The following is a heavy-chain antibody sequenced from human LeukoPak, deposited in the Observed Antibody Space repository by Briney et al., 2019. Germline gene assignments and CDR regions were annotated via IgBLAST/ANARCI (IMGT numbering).Heavy chain of an antibody. CDR3: AEDHYYYDSSGLLDY. D-gene: IGHD3-22*01. Sequence: GGSLRLSCAASGFTFSSYAMSWVRQAPGKGLEWVSAISGSGGSTYYADSVKGRFTISRDNSKNTLYLQMNSLRAEDTAVYYCAEDHYYYDSSGLLDYWGQGTLVTVSS. CDR2: ISGSGGST. CDR1: GFTFSSYA. J-gene: IGHJ4*02. V-gene: IGHV3-23*01.